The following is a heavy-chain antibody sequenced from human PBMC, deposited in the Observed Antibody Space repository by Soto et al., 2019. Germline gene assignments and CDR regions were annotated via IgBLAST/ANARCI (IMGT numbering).Heavy chain of an antibody. Sequence: EVQLVESGGGLVQPGGSLRLSCVDSGFTFSSYWMSWVRQAPVKGLGWVGNIKQDGSGENYADSVKGRFTISRDNAKNSMYLQMNSLRVEDTAVYYCARIAASGRGWDVWGQGTTVVVSS. D-gene: IGHD6-13*01. CDR2: IKQDGSGE. V-gene: IGHV3-7*01. CDR3: ARIAASGRGWDV. CDR1: GFTFSSYW. J-gene: IGHJ6*02.